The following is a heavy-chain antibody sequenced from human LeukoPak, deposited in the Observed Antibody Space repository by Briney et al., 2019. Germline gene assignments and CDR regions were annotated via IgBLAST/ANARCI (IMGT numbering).Heavy chain of an antibody. V-gene: IGHV1-69*05. CDR1: GGTFSSYA. CDR3: ARSTSPDDYYYYYMDV. J-gene: IGHJ6*03. Sequence: SVKVSCKASGGTFSSYAISWVRQAPGQGLEWMGGIIPIFGTANYAQKFQGGVTITTDESTSTAYMELSSLRSEDTAVYYCARSTSPDDYYYYYMDVWGKGATVTVSS. CDR2: IIPIFGTA.